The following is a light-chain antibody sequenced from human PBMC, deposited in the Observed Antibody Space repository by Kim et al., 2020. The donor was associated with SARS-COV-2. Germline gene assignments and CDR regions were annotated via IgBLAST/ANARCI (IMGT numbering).Light chain of an antibody. CDR1: NIGSKN. CDR2: RDS. CDR3: QVWDSSTYV. Sequence: SYELTQPLSVSVALGRTARITCGGNNIGSKNVHWYQQKPGQAPVLVIYRDSNRPSGIPERFSGSNSGNTATLTISRAQAGDEADYYCQVWDSSTYVFGTGTKVNVL. V-gene: IGLV3-9*01. J-gene: IGLJ1*01.